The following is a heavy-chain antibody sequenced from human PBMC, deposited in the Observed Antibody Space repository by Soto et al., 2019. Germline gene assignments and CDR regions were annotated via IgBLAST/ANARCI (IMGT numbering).Heavy chain of an antibody. Sequence: ASVKVSCKASGYTFTSYGISWVRQAPGQGLEWMGWISAYKGNTNYAQKHQGRVTMNTDTSTSTAYMELRSLRSEDTAVYFCAREPIAAAGETGYYYYGMDVWGQGTTVTVSS. D-gene: IGHD6-13*01. V-gene: IGHV1-18*01. CDR3: AREPIAAAGETGYYYYGMDV. CDR2: ISAYKGNT. CDR1: GYTFTSYG. J-gene: IGHJ6*02.